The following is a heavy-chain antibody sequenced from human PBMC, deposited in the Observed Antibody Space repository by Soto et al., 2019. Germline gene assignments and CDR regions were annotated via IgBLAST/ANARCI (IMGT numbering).Heavy chain of an antibody. D-gene: IGHD5-12*01. CDR2: IIPMFGTP. Sequence: SXKVSWKASGVTXNRQDRRLVRQAPGQGLEWMGGIIPMFGTPHYAEKFQDRVTITADEPTGTAYLELSSLTSEDTAVYYCATSEGRDGYSFDYWGPGTLATVSS. CDR1: GVTXNRQD. J-gene: IGHJ4*02. V-gene: IGHV1-69*13. CDR3: ATSEGRDGYSFDY.